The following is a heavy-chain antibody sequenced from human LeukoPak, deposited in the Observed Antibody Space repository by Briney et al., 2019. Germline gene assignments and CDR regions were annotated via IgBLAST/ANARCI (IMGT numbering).Heavy chain of an antibody. J-gene: IGHJ3*02. CDR2: ISSSGSTI. V-gene: IGHV3-48*03. D-gene: IGHD2-2*01. CDR3: ARESCSSTSCYGPHDAFDI. Sequence: GGSLRLSCAASGFTFSSYEMNWVRQAPGKGLEWVSYISSSGSTIYYADSVKGRFTISRDNAKNSLYLQMNSLRAEDTAVYYCARESCSSTSCYGPHDAFDIWGQGTTVTVSS. CDR1: GFTFSSYE.